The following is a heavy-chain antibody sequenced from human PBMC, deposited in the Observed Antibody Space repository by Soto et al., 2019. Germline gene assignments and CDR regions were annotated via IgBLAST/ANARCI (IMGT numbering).Heavy chain of an antibody. CDR3: ARYIPGVRYYGMDG. CDR1: GFTFSSYA. D-gene: IGHD2-2*01. V-gene: IGHV3-23*01. Sequence: GGSLRLSCAASGFTFSSYAMKWVRQAPGKGLEWVSLIGESGTPTYYADSVKGRFTISRDNSGSTLFLEMYSLRAEDTAVYYCARYIPGVRYYGMDGWGQGTTVTVSS. CDR2: IGESGTPT. J-gene: IGHJ6*02.